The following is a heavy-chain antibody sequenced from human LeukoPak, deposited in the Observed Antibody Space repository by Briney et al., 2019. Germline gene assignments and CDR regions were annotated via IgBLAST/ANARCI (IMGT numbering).Heavy chain of an antibody. CDR2: ISSSSSYI. CDR3: ARDLISPFDY. J-gene: IGHJ4*02. Sequence: GGSLRHSCSASGFTLSRSSRNGVRQAPGKGLEWVSSISSSSSYIYYADSVKGRFTISRDNAKNSLYLQMNSLRAEDTAVYYCARDLISPFDYWGQGTLVTVSS. CDR1: GFTLSRSS. V-gene: IGHV3-21*01.